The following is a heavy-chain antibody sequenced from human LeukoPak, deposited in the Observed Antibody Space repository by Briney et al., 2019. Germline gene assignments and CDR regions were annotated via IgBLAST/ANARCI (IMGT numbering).Heavy chain of an antibody. J-gene: IGHJ4*02. CDR1: GFTFSSYG. CDR3: ASLSGAGSPYY. Sequence: GRSLRLSCAASGFTFSSYGMHWVRQAPGKGLEWVAVISYDGSNKYYADSVKGRFTISRDNAKNSLYLQMNSLRAEDTAVYYCASLSGAGSPYYWGQGTLVTVSS. V-gene: IGHV3-30*03. CDR2: ISYDGSNK. D-gene: IGHD6-19*01.